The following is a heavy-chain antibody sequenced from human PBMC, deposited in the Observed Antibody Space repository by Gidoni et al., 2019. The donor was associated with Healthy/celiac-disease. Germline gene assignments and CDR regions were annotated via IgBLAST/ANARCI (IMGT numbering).Heavy chain of an antibody. V-gene: IGHV4-31*03. CDR2: IYYSGST. Sequence: QVQLQESGPGLVKPSPTLSLTCTVSGGSISSGGYYCSSIRQHPGKGLEWIGSIYYSGSTYYNPSLKSRVTISVDTSKNQFSLKLSSVTAADTAVYYCAVIDYGDYWGYFDYWGQGTLVTVSS. CDR3: AVIDYGDYWGYFDY. CDR1: GGSISSGGYY. D-gene: IGHD4-17*01. J-gene: IGHJ4*02.